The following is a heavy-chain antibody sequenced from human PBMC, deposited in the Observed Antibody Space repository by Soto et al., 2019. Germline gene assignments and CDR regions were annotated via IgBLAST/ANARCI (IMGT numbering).Heavy chain of an antibody. J-gene: IGHJ4*02. Sequence: QVQLVQSGAEVKRPGASVKVSCKASGYTFTTYYMHWVRQAPGQGLEWLGIITPNGGSTTYAQKVQGRVTMTRDTSTSTVYLDLSSLRSEDTAVYYCARAGYCSGGTCFHGNCDYWGQGTLVTVS. CDR1: GYTFTTYY. D-gene: IGHD2-15*01. V-gene: IGHV1-46*01. CDR2: ITPNGGST. CDR3: ARAGYCSGGTCFHGNCDY.